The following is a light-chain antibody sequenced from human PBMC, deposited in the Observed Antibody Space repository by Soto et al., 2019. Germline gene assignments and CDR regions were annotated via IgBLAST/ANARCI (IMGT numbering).Light chain of an antibody. CDR2: DAS. CDR3: QQYHRYWT. CDR1: QNIRSR. J-gene: IGKJ1*01. Sequence: QGTQSTSTLSSCAFDGISITCRASQNIRSRLAWFQQKPGKAPKLLIYDASSLESGVPHRFSGSGSGTEFTLTISSLQTDDFSPYNCQQYHRYWTFGQGTKVDIK. V-gene: IGKV1-5*01.